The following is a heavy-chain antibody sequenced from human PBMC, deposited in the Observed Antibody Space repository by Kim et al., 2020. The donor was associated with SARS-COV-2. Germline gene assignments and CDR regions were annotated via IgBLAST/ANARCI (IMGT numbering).Heavy chain of an antibody. CDR3: AAAGSYFDY. J-gene: IGHJ4*02. Sequence: NTNYAQKFQERVTITRDMSTSTAYMELSSLRSEDTAVYYCAAAGSYFDYWGQGTLVTVSS. CDR2: NT. V-gene: IGHV1-58*01. D-gene: IGHD1-26*01.